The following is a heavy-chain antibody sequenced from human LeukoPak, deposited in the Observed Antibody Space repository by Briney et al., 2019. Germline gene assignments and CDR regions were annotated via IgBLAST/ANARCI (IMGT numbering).Heavy chain of an antibody. CDR3: ARGGQNYYGCDY. D-gene: IGHD3-10*01. Sequence: PSESLSLTCAVYGGSFSGYYWRWIRQPPGKGLGWIGEINHRGRTTYNPPLKSRVTISVDTSKNQYSPKMSSVTAADTAVYYCARGGQNYYGCDYRYQGTLVTVSS. CDR1: GGSFSGYY. V-gene: IGHV4-34*01. J-gene: IGHJ4*02. CDR2: INHRGRT.